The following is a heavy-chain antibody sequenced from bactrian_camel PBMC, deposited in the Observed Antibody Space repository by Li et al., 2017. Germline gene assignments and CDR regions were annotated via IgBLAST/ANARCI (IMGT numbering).Heavy chain of an antibody. CDR3: TRGTLDSDDTY. V-gene: IGHV3S25*01. CDR1: GFTFSTFS. D-gene: IGHD5*01. J-gene: IGHJ4*01. CDR2: TGGTT. Sequence: QLVESGGGLVQPGGSMRLSCAASGFTFSTFSAYWVRQAPGKGLEWVSSTGGTTSYTDSVKGRFTFSSDNAKNTVYLQMNSLKTEDTAMYYCTRGTLDSDDTYWGQGTQVTV.